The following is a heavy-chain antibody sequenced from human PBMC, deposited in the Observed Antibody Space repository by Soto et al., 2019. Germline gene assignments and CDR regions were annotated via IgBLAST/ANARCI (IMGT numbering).Heavy chain of an antibody. J-gene: IGHJ4*02. CDR3: AREGSSTPPFFDS. CDR1: GFTLSRHY. Sequence: EVQLVQSGGGLVQPGGSLRLSCVASGFTLSRHYMRWVRQAPGKGLEWVSYIYTGGATYYADSVTGRFTISRDDSTNTLYLQMDSLRADDSGVYFCAREGSSTPPFFDSWGQGTHVTVSS. CDR2: IYTGGAT. V-gene: IGHV3-66*01.